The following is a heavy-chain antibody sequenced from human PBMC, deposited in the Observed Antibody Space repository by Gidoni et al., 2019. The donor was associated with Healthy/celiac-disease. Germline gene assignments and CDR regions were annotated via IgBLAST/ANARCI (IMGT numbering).Heavy chain of an antibody. CDR2: ISSSSSYI. D-gene: IGHD6-6*01. V-gene: IGHV3-21*01. Sequence: EVQLVESGGGLVKPGGSLRLSCAASGFTFSSYSMNWVRQAPGKGLEWVSSISSSSSYIYYADSVKGRFTISRDNAKNSLYLQMNSLRAEDTAVYYCARIFEYSSLPSNTHYYYGMDVWGQGTTVTVSS. CDR3: ARIFEYSSLPSNTHYYYGMDV. CDR1: GFTFSSYS. J-gene: IGHJ6*02.